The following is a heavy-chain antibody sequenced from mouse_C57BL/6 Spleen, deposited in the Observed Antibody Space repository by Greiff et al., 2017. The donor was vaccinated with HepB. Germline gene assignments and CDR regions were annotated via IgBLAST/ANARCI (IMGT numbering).Heavy chain of an antibody. CDR3: ARYYYGRDAMDD. CDR1: GYTFTSYW. V-gene: IGHV1-50*01. J-gene: IGHJ4*01. Sequence: VQLQQPGAELVKPGASVKLSCKASGYTFTSYWMQWVKQRPGQGLEWIGEIDPSDSYTNYNQKFKGKATLTVDTSSSTAYMQLSSLTSEDSAVYYCARYYYGRDAMDDWGQGTSVTVSS. D-gene: IGHD1-1*01. CDR2: IDPSDSYT.